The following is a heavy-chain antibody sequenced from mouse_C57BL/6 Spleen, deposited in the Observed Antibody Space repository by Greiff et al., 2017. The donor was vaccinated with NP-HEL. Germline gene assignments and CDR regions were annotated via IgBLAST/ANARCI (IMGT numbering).Heavy chain of an antibody. CDR2: ISGGGGNT. CDR1: GFTFSSYT. J-gene: IGHJ2*01. V-gene: IGHV5-9*01. CDR3: ARLGYPYYFDY. Sequence: EVQRVESGGGLVKPGGSLKLSCAASGFTFSSYTMSWVRQTPEKRLEWVATISGGGGNTYYPDSVKGRFTISRDNAKNTLYLQMSSLRSEDTALYYCARLGYPYYFDYWGQGTTLTVSS. D-gene: IGHD2-14*01.